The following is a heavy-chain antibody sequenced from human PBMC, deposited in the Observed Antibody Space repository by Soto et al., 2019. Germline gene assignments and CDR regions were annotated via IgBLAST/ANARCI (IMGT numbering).Heavy chain of an antibody. J-gene: IGHJ4*02. CDR2: INPNSGGT. D-gene: IGHD3-22*01. V-gene: IGHV1-2*04. CDR3: ARDSWDSSATLGD. Sequence: QVQLVQSGAEVKKPGASVKVSCKASGYTFTGYYMHWVRQAPGQGLEWMGWINPNSGGTNYAQNFQGWVTMTRETSISTAYMELSRLRSDDTAVYYCARDSWDSSATLGDWGQRTLVTVSS. CDR1: GYTFTGYY.